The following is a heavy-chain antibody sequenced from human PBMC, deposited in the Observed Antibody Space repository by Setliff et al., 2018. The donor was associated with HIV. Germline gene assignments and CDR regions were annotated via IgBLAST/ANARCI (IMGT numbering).Heavy chain of an antibody. CDR3: AREYSYYFDY. V-gene: IGHV4-61*01. J-gene: IGHJ4*02. CDR1: GGSISSGSYY. CDR2: IYYSGST. Sequence: ASETLSLTCTVSGGSISSGSYYWSWMRQPPGKGLEWIGSIYYSGSTNYNPSLKSRVTISVDTSKNQFSLKLSSVTATDTAVYYFAREYSYYFDYWGQGKLVTVSS. D-gene: IGHD5-12*01.